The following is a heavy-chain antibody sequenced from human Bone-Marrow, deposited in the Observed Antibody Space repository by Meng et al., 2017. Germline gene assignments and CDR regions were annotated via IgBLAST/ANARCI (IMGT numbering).Heavy chain of an antibody. CDR3: ARVSRDYDFLGPYGMDV. Sequence: SDPLSLTCAVYGGSFSGYYWSWIGQPPGKGLEWSGEINHSGSTNYNPSLKSRVTISVDTSKNQFSLKLSAVTAADTAVYYCARVSRDYDFLGPYGMDVWGQGTTVTVSS. CDR2: INHSGST. J-gene: IGHJ6*02. CDR1: GGSFSGYY. D-gene: IGHD3-3*01. V-gene: IGHV4-34*01.